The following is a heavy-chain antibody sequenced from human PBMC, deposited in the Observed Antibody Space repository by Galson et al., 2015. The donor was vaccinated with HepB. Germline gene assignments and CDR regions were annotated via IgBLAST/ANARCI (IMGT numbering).Heavy chain of an antibody. V-gene: IGHV2-5*01. D-gene: IGHD4-23*01. CDR3: AHNCFDDYGGNSRWIEPRSCFDI. CDR1: GFSLSTSGVG. Sequence: PALVKPTQTLTLTCTFSGFSLSTSGVGVGWIRQPPGKALEWLALIYWNDDKRYSPSLKSRLTITKDTSKNQVVLTMTNMDPVDTATYYCAHNCFDDYGGNSRWIEPRSCFDIWGQGTMVTVSS. J-gene: IGHJ3*02. CDR2: IYWNDDK.